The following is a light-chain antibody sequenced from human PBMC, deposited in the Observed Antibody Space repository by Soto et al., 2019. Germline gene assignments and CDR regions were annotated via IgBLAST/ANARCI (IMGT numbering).Light chain of an antibody. V-gene: IGKV3-15*01. J-gene: IGKJ3*01. CDR3: HQYNGWPFT. CDR2: GAS. Sequence: EIVMTQSPATLSVSPGEGATLSCRASQSVSSDVAWYQQKPDQAPRLLIYGASTRATGIPASFSASGSGTEFTLTISSLQSEDFAVYYCHQYNGWPFTFGPGTKVDIK. CDR1: QSVSSD.